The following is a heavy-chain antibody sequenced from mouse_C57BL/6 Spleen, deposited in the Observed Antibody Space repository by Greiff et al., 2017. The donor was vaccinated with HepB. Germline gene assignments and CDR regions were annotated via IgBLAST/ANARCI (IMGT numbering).Heavy chain of an antibody. Sequence: VQLVESGAELARPGASVKLSCKASGYTFTSYGISWVKQRTGQGLEWIGEIYPRSGNTYYNEKFKGKATLTADKSSSTAYMELRSLTSEDSAVYFCARCYSEDWYFDVWGTGTTVTVSS. CDR2: IYPRSGNT. CDR3: ARCYSEDWYFDV. V-gene: IGHV1-81*01. J-gene: IGHJ1*03. CDR1: GYTFTSYG. D-gene: IGHD1-1*01.